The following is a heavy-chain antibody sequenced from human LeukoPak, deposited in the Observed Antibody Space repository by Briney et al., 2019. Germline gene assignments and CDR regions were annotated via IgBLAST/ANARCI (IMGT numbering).Heavy chain of an antibody. CDR2: FGRSGSDT. V-gene: IGHV3-23*01. Sequence: PGGSLRLSCAASGFTFGTSAMSWVRQAPGKGPEWVSTFGRSGSDTYYLDSVKGRFTIFRDNSKNTLYLQMNSLRDEDTAVYYWAKGSLGSCYSFNYWGQGTLLTVSS. CDR3: AKGSLGSCYSFNY. CDR1: GFTFGTSA. D-gene: IGHD2-15*01. J-gene: IGHJ4*02.